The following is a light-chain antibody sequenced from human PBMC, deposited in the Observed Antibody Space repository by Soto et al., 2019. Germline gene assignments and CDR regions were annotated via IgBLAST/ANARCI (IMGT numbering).Light chain of an antibody. V-gene: IGKV1-39*01. CDR1: QTVSTY. CDR3: QQRYSSTMT. Sequence: DIQMTQSPSSLSASVGDSVTITCLTSQTVSTYLNWYQQKPGKAPRLLIYATSSLQSGVPSTFSGSGSGTDFTLTINSLQPEDFATYECQQRYSSTMTFGQGTRLEIK. J-gene: IGKJ5*01. CDR2: ATS.